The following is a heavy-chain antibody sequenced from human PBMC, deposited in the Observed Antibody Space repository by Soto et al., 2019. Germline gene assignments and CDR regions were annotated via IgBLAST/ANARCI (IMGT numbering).Heavy chain of an antibody. V-gene: IGHV1-18*01. J-gene: IGHJ4*02. CDR1: GYTFTSYG. CDR2: ISAYNGNT. Sequence: ASVKVSCKASGYTFTSYGISWVRQAPGQGLEWLGWISAYNGNTNCAQTLQGRVTMTTDTSTSTAYMELRSLRSDDTAVYYCAFGSSGSPFDYWGQGTLVTVSS. D-gene: IGHD2-15*01. CDR3: AFGSSGSPFDY.